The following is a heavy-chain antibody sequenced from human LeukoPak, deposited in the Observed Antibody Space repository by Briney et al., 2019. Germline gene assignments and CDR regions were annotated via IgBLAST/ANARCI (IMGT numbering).Heavy chain of an antibody. D-gene: IGHD2-2*01. CDR1: GFTFSSYE. J-gene: IGHJ3*02. CDR2: ISSSGSTM. Sequence: QSGGSLRLSCAASGFTFSSYEMNWVRQAPGKGVECVSYISSSGSTMYCADSVKGRFTICRDNAKNSLYLQMNSLRAQDTAVYYCARDFHCSSTACYAPDAFDIWGQGTLVTVSS. CDR3: ARDFHCSSTACYAPDAFDI. V-gene: IGHV3-48*03.